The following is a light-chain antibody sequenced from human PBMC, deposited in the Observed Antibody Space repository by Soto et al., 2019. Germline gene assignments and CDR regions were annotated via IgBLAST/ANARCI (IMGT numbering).Light chain of an antibody. V-gene: IGKV3-15*01. CDR1: QSVNSD. CDR3: QQYNNWPRT. Sequence: ETAMTQSPATLSVSPGERATLSCRASQSVNSDLAWYQQKPGQAPRLLIYGASTRATGIPARFSGSGSGTEFTLTISSLQSEDFAVYYCQQYNNWPRTFGQGTNVDIK. J-gene: IGKJ1*01. CDR2: GAS.